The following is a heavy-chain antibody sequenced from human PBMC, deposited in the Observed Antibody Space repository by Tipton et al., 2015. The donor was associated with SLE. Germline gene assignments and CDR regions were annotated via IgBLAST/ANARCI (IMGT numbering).Heavy chain of an antibody. Sequence: QSGAEVKKPGASVKVSCKASGYIFTSFEINWVRQASGQGLEWMGWMNPNSGNAGYAQKFQGRVTMTRNTSIITAYMDLSSLRSEDTAVYFCARGFRRVSGSYVFDYWGQGTPVTVSS. CDR3: ARGFRRVSGSYVFDY. CDR2: MNPNSGNA. V-gene: IGHV1-8*01. D-gene: IGHD3-10*01. CDR1: GYIFTSFE. J-gene: IGHJ4*02.